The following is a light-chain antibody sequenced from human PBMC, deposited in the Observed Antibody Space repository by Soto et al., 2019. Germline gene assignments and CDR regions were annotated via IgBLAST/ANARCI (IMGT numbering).Light chain of an antibody. Sequence: DIQMTQSPSTLSGSAGDRVTITCRASQTISSCLAWYQQKPGKAPNLLIYKASTLKIGVPSRFSGSGSGTEFTLTISSLQPDAVAPYYCQHYNSYSEAFGQGSKVERK. J-gene: IGKJ1*01. CDR1: QTISSC. CDR2: KAS. V-gene: IGKV1-5*03. CDR3: QHYNSYSEA.